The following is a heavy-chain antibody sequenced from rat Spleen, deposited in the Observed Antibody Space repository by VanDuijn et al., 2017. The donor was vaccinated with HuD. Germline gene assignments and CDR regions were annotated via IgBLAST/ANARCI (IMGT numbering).Heavy chain of an antibody. CDR1: GFIFNRYY. Sequence: EVQLVESGGGLVQPGGSLKLSCEASGFIFNRYYMVWVRQAPTKGLEWVAYISTAGSNTFYRDSVKGRFTISRDNAEGTLYLQMDSLRSEDTATYYCARALYGGSSELGWFAYWGQGTLVTVSS. CDR2: ISTAGSNT. D-gene: IGHD1-11*01. CDR3: ARALYGGSSELGWFAY. J-gene: IGHJ3*01. V-gene: IGHV5-27*01.